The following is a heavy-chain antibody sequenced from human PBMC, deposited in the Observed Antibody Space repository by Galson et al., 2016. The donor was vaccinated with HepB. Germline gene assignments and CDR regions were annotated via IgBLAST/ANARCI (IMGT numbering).Heavy chain of an antibody. CDR1: GVTLNNYA. J-gene: IGHJ4*02. CDR3: AREDSSGYYYFDY. D-gene: IGHD3-22*01. CDR2: ISYDGSNK. V-gene: IGHV3-30*04. Sequence: SLRHSCAVSGVTLNNYALHCVAQAPGKGLEWVALISYDGSNKYYADPVKGRFTISRDNSKNTLYLQMNSLRAEDTAVYYCAREDSSGYYYFDYWGQGTLVTVSS.